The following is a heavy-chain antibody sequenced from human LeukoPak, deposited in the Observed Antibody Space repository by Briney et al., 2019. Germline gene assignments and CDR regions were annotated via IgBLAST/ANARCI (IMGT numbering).Heavy chain of an antibody. CDR1: GGSFSTYY. D-gene: IGHD6-13*01. V-gene: IGHV4-4*07. CDR3: ARTGAAGTLGYYYYYMDV. CDR2: IYTSGTT. Sequence: SETLSLTCTVSGGSFSTYYWSWIRQPAGKGLEWIGHIYTSGTTNYNPSLKSRVTMSIDTSKNQFSLKLSSVTAADTAVYYCARTGAAGTLGYYYYYMDVWGKGTTVTISS. J-gene: IGHJ6*03.